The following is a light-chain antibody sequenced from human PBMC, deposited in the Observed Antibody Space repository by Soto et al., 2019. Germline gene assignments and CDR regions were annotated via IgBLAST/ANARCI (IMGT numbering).Light chain of an antibody. CDR2: DAS. Sequence: DIQMTQSPSSLSASVGDRVTITCQASQDISDSLNWYQQKPGKAPKILIYDASNLETGVPSRFSGSGSAADFTFTISGRKPDDIAPYYCQQYANLPYPLGQGTKLEIK. CDR3: QQYANLPYP. V-gene: IGKV1-33*01. CDR1: QDISDS. J-gene: IGKJ2*01.